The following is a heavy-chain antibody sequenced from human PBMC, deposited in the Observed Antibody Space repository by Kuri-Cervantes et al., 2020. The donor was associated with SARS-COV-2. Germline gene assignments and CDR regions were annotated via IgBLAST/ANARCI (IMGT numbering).Heavy chain of an antibody. D-gene: IGHD7-27*01. CDR2: INHSGST. CDR1: GFTFSDYY. V-gene: IGHV4-34*08. J-gene: IGHJ4*02. Sequence: ESLKISCAASGFTFSDYYMSWIRQAPGKGLEWIGEINHSGSTNYNPSLKSRVTISVDTSKNQFSLKLSSVTAADTAVYYCARARPSPGLGIFDYWGRGTLVTVSS. CDR3: ARARPSPGLGIFDY.